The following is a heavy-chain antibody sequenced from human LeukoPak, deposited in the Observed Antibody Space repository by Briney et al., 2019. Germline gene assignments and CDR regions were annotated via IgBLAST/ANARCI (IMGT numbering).Heavy chain of an antibody. CDR1: GFAFSSYA. V-gene: IGHV3-23*01. Sequence: TGGSLRLSCAASGFAFSSYAMSWVRQAPGKGLEWVSAISGSGGSTYYADSVKGRFTISRDNSKNTLYLQMNSLRAEDTAVYYCANGKYSSSWYSDYWGQGTLVTVSS. J-gene: IGHJ4*02. CDR3: ANGKYSSSWYSDY. CDR2: ISGSGGST. D-gene: IGHD6-13*01.